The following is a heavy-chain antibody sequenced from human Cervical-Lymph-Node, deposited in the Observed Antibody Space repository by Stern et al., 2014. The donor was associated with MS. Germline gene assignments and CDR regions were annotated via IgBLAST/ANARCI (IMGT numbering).Heavy chain of an antibody. D-gene: IGHD3-22*01. Sequence: QLVQSGPEVKKPGTSVKVSCKASGFPFTSSAVQWVRQARGQRLEWIGWIVVGSGNTNYAQKFQERVTITKDMSTSTAYMELSSLRSEDTAVYYCAARANYYDSPGDWFDPWGQGTLVTVSS. CDR2: IVVGSGNT. CDR3: AARANYYDSPGDWFDP. V-gene: IGHV1-58*01. CDR1: GFPFTSSA. J-gene: IGHJ5*02.